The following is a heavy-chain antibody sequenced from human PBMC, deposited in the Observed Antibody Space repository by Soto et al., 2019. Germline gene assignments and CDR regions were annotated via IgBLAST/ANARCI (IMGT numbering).Heavy chain of an antibody. Sequence: PGGSLRLSCAASGFTFSDYYMSWIRQAPGKGLEWVSYISSSGSTIYYADSVKGRFTISRDNAKNSLYLQMNSLGAEDTAVYYCAREHTPDCDFWSGYFPNDAFDIWGQGTMVTVSS. CDR1: GFTFSDYY. CDR3: AREHTPDCDFWSGYFPNDAFDI. CDR2: ISSSGSTI. V-gene: IGHV3-11*01. D-gene: IGHD3-3*01. J-gene: IGHJ3*02.